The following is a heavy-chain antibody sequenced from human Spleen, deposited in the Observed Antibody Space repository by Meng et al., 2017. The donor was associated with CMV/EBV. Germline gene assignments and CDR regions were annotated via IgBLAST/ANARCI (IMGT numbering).Heavy chain of an antibody. CDR3: ARDLYSGGIAAAGTAFDY. D-gene: IGHD6-13*01. CDR2: ISYDGSNK. Sequence: QVQLVESGGGVVQPGRSLRLSCAASGFTFSSYAMHWVRQAPGKGLEWVAVISYDGSNKYYADSVKGRFTISRDNSKNTLYLQMNSLRAEDTAVYYCARDLYSGGIAAAGTAFDYWGQGTLVTVSS. J-gene: IGHJ4*02. CDR1: GFTFSSYA. V-gene: IGHV3-30-3*01.